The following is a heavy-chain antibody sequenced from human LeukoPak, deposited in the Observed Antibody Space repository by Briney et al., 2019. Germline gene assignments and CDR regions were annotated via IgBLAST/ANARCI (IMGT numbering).Heavy chain of an antibody. J-gene: IGHJ4*02. Sequence: GGSLRLSCAASGFTFSSYGMHWVRQAPGKGLEWVAGISYDGSNKYYVDSVKGRFTISRDNSKNTLYLQMNSLRAEDTAVYYCARDGRGYSSSWADYWGQGTLVTVSS. CDR3: ARDGRGYSSSWADY. CDR1: GFTFSSYG. D-gene: IGHD6-13*01. CDR2: ISYDGSNK. V-gene: IGHV3-30*03.